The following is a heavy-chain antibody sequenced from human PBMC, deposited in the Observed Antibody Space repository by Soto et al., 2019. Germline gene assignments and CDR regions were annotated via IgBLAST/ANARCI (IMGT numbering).Heavy chain of an antibody. CDR1: GFTFSSYG. CDR2: IWYDGSNK. CDR3: AREGGRYCSGGSCYSGGMDV. V-gene: IGHV3-33*01. J-gene: IGHJ6*02. Sequence: GGSLRLSCAASGFTFSSYGMHWVRQAPGKGLEWVAVIWYDGSNKYYADSVKGRFTISRDNSKNTLYLQMNSLRAEDTAVYYCAREGGRYCSGGSCYSGGMDVWGQGTTVTVSS. D-gene: IGHD2-15*01.